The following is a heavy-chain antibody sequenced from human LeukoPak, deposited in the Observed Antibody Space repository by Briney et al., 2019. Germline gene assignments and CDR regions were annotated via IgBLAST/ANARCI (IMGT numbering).Heavy chain of an antibody. J-gene: IGHJ4*02. Sequence: SETLSLTCTVSGGSITSYYWSWIRQPPGKGLEWIGYIYYSGSTNYNPSLKSRVTISVDTSKNQFSLKLSSVTAADTAVYYCARSKYYYDSSGYEWYYFDYWGQGTLVTVSS. D-gene: IGHD3-22*01. CDR3: ARSKYYYDSSGYEWYYFDY. CDR2: IYYSGST. V-gene: IGHV4-59*01. CDR1: GGSITSYY.